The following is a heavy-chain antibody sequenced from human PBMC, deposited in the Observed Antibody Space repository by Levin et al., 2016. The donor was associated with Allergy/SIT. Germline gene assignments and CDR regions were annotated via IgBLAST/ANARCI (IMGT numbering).Heavy chain of an antibody. Sequence: SETLSLTCSVSGGHMRSNDDYWAWIRQTPGKGLEWIGTIFYSGTTKYNPSLKWRVSISIDESKNQFSLRLTSVTAADTAVYYCAQERRYGWQYYYGSEVWGQGTTVIVSS. CDR2: IFYSGTT. D-gene: IGHD3-10*01. V-gene: IGHV4-39*02. CDR3: AQERRYGWQYYYGSEV. CDR1: GGHMRSNDDY. J-gene: IGHJ6*02.